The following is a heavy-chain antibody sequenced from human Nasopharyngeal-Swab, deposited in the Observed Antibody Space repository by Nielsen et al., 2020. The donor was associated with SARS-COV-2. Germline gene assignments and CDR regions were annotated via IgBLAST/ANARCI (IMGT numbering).Heavy chain of an antibody. D-gene: IGHD2-8*01. CDR2: ITPFNGNA. CDR1: GFSITYRF. CDR3: ASGQCINGVCNPTDGLDV. J-gene: IGHJ6*02. Sequence: SVKVSCKASGFSITYRFLHWMRQAPGQALEWMGWITPFNGNAKYAQKFQGRVSITRDGSRTTASLELSRLRPDDTAMYFCASGQCINGVCNPTDGLDVWGQGTSVTVS. V-gene: IGHV1-45*02.